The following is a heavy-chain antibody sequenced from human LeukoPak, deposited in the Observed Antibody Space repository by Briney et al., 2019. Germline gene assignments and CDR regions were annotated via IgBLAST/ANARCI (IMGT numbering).Heavy chain of an antibody. V-gene: IGHV4-34*01. CDR1: GGSFSGYY. CDR3: ARGSVPAAMSLDY. CDR2: INHSGST. Sequence: SETLSLTCAVYGGSFSGYYWSWIRQPPGKGLEWIGEINHSGSTNYNPSLKSQVTISVDTSKNQFSLRLSSVTAADTAVYYCARGSVPAAMSLDYWGQGTLVIVSS. J-gene: IGHJ4*02. D-gene: IGHD2-2*01.